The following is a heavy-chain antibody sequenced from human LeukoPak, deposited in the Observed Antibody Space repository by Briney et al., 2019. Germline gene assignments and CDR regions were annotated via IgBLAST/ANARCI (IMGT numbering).Heavy chain of an antibody. Sequence: PGRSLRLSCAASGFVFSSYTMHCVRQAPDKGLEWVAVISYDGVYIKYADSLKGRFTISRDNSKNTLYLQMNSLRVEDTAVYYCARHGSGDCSSASCPRWFDPWGQGTVVTVSS. CDR3: ARHGSGDCSSASCPRWFDP. CDR2: ISYDGVYI. D-gene: IGHD2-2*01. CDR1: GFVFSSYT. J-gene: IGHJ5*02. V-gene: IGHV3-30*04.